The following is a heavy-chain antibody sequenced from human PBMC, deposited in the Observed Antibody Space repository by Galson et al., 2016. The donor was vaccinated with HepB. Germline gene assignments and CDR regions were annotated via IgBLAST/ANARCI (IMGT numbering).Heavy chain of an antibody. V-gene: IGHV3-9*01. CDR3: AKDIGRGTSYYFYGMDV. J-gene: IGHJ6*04. CDR1: GFTLDNYA. Sequence: SLRLSCAASGFTLDNYAMHWVRQAPGKGLEWVSGISWNSGAIGYADSVKGRFTVSRDNAKNSLYLQMNSLRAEDTALYYCAKDIGRGTSYYFYGMDVWGKGPTVTV. CDR2: ISWNSGAI. D-gene: IGHD3/OR15-3a*01.